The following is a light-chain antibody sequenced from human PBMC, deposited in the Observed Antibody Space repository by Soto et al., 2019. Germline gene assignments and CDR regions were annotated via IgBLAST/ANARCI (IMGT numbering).Light chain of an antibody. V-gene: IGKV3-15*01. CDR3: QQRSDWPPIT. Sequence: MNPAPATLSLLPGARASLSGKASQSVSSDLAWYQQKPGQAPRLLISGASTRATGIPARFSGSGSGTEFTLTISSLQSGDSATYYCQQRSDWPPITFGQGTRLEIK. CDR2: GAS. J-gene: IGKJ5*01. CDR1: QSVSSD.